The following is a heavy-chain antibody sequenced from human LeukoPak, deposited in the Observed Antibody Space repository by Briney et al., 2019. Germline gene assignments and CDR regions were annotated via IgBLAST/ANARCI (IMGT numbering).Heavy chain of an antibody. D-gene: IGHD6-13*01. CDR2: ISSSSSYI. CDR3: ARAIAAAYYYYGMDV. CDR1: GFTFCSDS. Sequence: GGSLRLSCAASGFTFCSDSMNWVREAPGKGLEWVSSISSSSSYIYYADSVKGRFTISRDNAKNSLYLQMNSLRAEDTAVYYCARAIAAAYYYYGMDVWGQGTTVTVSS. J-gene: IGHJ6*02. V-gene: IGHV3-21*01.